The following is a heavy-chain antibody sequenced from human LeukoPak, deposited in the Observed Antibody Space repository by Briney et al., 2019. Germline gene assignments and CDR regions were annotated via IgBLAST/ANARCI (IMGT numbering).Heavy chain of an antibody. V-gene: IGHV4-4*07. J-gene: IGHJ4*02. CDR1: GDSMNNYY. CDR3: ARGGVLHTYFDY. Sequence: SETLSLTCTVSGDSMNNYYWTWLPQPAGKGLEWIGRIYISGNNMYNPTLQSRVTMSLDTSKNHLSLKLRSVTDADTAVYFCARGGVLHTYFDYWGQGTLVSVSS. D-gene: IGHD3-16*01. CDR2: IYISGNN.